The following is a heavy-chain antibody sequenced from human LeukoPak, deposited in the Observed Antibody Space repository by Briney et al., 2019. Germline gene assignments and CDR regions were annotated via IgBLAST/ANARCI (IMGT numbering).Heavy chain of an antibody. J-gene: IGHJ1*01. D-gene: IGHD4-23*01. CDR2: IYYSGST. CDR1: GGSISSSSYY. Sequence: SETLSLTCTVSGGSISSSSYYWGWIRQPPGKGLEWIGSIYYSGSTYYNPSLKSRVTISVDTSKNQFSLKLSSVTAADTAVYYCASQYGGNFEYFQHWGQGTLVTVSS. CDR3: ASQYGGNFEYFQH. V-gene: IGHV4-39*07.